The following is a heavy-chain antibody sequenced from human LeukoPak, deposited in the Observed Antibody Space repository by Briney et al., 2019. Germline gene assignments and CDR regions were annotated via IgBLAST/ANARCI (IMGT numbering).Heavy chain of an antibody. D-gene: IGHD3-22*01. CDR2: ISGSGGST. Sequence: GGSLRLSCAASGFTFSSYAMSWVHQAPGKGLEWVSAISGSGGSTYYADSVKGRFTISRDNSKNTLYLQMNSLRAEDTAVYYCARITEGSNYDSSGYYPASFDYWGQGTLVTVSS. V-gene: IGHV3-23*01. CDR3: ARITEGSNYDSSGYYPASFDY. J-gene: IGHJ4*02. CDR1: GFTFSSYA.